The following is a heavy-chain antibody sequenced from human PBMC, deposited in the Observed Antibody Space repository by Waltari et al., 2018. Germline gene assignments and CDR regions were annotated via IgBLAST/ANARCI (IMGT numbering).Heavy chain of an antibody. Sequence: EVQLVESGGGLVQPGGSLRLSCAASGFTFSSYEMNWVRQAPGKGLEWVSYISSSGSTIYYADSVKGRFTISRDNAKNSLYLQMNSLRAEDTAVYYCARDEAYCGGDCYSTAFDIWGQGTMVTVSS. CDR2: ISSSGSTI. J-gene: IGHJ3*02. D-gene: IGHD2-21*02. CDR3: ARDEAYCGGDCYSTAFDI. CDR1: GFTFSSYE. V-gene: IGHV3-48*03.